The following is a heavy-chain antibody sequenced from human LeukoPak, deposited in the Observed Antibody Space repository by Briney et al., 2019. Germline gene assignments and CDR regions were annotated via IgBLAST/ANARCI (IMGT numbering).Heavy chain of an antibody. J-gene: IGHJ4*02. CDR3: ARLGRYFDRLFDTARSGYFDY. CDR1: GGSISSYY. D-gene: IGHD3-9*01. CDR2: IYYSGST. Sequence: SETLSLTCTVSGGSISSYYWSWIRQPPGKGLEWIGYIYYSGSTNYNPSLKSRVTISVDTSKNQFSLKLSSVTAADTAVYYCARLGRYFDRLFDTARSGYFDYWGQGTLVTVSS. V-gene: IGHV4-59*08.